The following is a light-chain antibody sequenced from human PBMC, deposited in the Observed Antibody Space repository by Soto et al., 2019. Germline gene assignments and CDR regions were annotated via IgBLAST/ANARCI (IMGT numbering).Light chain of an antibody. J-gene: IGLJ3*02. CDR1: SRDVGGYSH. CDR2: EVT. Sequence: QSVLTQPASVSGSPGQSITISCTGTSRDVGGYSHVSWYQQHPGKAPKLMIYEVTNRPSGVSTRFSGSKSGNTASLTISGLQAEDEADYYCNSYTSSSTWVFGGGTKVTVL. CDR3: NSYTSSSTWV. V-gene: IGLV2-14*01.